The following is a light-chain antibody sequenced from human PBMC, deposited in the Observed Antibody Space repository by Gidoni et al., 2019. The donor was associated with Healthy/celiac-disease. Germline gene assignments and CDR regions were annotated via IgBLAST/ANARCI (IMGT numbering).Light chain of an antibody. V-gene: IGLV3-19*01. J-gene: IGLJ3*02. CDR3: NSRDSSGNHWV. CDR1: SLRSDY. Sequence: SELTQDPAVSVALGQTVRITCQGDSLRSDYASWYQQKPGQAPVLVIYGKNNRPSGIPDRFSASRSGNTASLTITGAQAEDEADYYCNSRDSSGNHWVFGGGTKLTAL. CDR2: GKN.